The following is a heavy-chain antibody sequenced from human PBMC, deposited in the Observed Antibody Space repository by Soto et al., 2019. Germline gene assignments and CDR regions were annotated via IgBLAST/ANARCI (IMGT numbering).Heavy chain of an antibody. CDR3: ATLTRSTGAIFDC. V-gene: IGHV1-69-2*01. CDR2: VDPEDAAT. CDR1: GYTFTDYY. J-gene: IGHJ4*02. Sequence: EVQLVQSGAEVKKPGTTVKISCKVSGYTFTDYYMHWVQQAPGKGLEWMGLVDPEDAATIYEEKFQDRVTITVDTSTDTAYMDLSSLRSDGTAVYYCATLTRSTGAIFDCWGQGNLVTLSS.